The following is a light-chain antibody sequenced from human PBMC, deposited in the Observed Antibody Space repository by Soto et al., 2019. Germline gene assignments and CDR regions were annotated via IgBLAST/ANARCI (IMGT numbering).Light chain of an antibody. CDR3: ATWDDSLNVV. J-gene: IGLJ2*01. V-gene: IGLV1-44*01. Sequence: QSVLTQSPSASGTPGQRVSISCSGSTSNIGTNTVSWYQHVPGTAPKLLIYSNDQRPSAVPGRFSGSKSGTSASLAISGILSEDEGDYYCATWDDSLNVVFGGGTKLTVL. CDR2: SND. CDR1: TSNIGTNT.